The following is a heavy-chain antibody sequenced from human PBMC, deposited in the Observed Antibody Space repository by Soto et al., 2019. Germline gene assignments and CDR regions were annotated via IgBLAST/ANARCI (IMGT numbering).Heavy chain of an antibody. CDR3: ARAVGPFDY. D-gene: IGHD1-26*01. V-gene: IGHV3-33*01. CDR2: IWYDGSHK. J-gene: IGHJ4*02. CDR1: GFTFSTYG. Sequence: QVQLVESGGGVVQPGRSLRLSCAASGFTFSTYGMHWVRQAPGMGLEWVAVIWYDGSHKDYVDSVKGRFTISRDNSKNILYLQMKSLRVEDTAVYYCARAVGPFDYWGQGTLVTVSS.